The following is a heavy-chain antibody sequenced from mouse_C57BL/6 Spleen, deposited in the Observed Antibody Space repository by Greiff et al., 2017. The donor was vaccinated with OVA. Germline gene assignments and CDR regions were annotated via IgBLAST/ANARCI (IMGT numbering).Heavy chain of an antibody. CDR3: TFSTYYYAMDY. Sequence: EVNVVESGEGLVKPGGSLKLSCAASGFTFSSYAMSWVRQTPEKRLEWVAYISSGGDYIYYADTVKGRFTISRDNARNTLYLQMSSLKSEDTAMYYCTFSTYYYAMDYWGQGTSVTVSS. CDR2: ISSGGDYI. D-gene: IGHD5-1*01. J-gene: IGHJ4*01. CDR1: GFTFSSYA. V-gene: IGHV5-9-1*02.